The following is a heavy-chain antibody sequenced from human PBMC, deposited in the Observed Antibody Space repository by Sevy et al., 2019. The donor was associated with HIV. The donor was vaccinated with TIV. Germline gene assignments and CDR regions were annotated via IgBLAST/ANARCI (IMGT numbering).Heavy chain of an antibody. CDR2: IWYDGSNK. V-gene: IGHV3-33*01. CDR3: ARDRVNYYGSGSYYNGNWFNP. CDR1: GFTFSSYG. D-gene: IGHD3-10*01. Sequence: GGSLRLSCAASGFTFSSYGMHWVRQAPGKGLEWVAVIWYDGSNKYYADSVKSRFTNSRETSKNRLYLQMNSLRAEDTAVYCCARDRVNYYGSGSYYNGNWFNPWGQGTLVTVSS. J-gene: IGHJ5*02.